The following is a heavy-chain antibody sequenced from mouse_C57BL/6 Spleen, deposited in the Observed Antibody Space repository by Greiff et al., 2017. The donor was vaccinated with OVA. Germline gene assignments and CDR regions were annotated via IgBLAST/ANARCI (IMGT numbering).Heavy chain of an antibody. D-gene: IGHD5-5*01. CDR1: GFTFSDYG. Sequence: EVQLVEPGGGLVKPGGSLKLSCAASGFTFSDYGMHWVRQAPEKGLEWVAYISSGSSTIYYADTVKGRFTFSRDNAKNTLFPQMTSLRPEDTAMYYCASAYLEGGYFDYWGQGTTLTVSS. CDR3: ASAYLEGGYFDY. CDR2: ISSGSSTI. V-gene: IGHV5-17*01. J-gene: IGHJ2*01.